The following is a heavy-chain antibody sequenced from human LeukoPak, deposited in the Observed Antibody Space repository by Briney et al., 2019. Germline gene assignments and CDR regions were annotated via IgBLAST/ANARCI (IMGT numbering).Heavy chain of an antibody. J-gene: IGHJ4*02. V-gene: IGHV3-23*01. D-gene: IGHD3-10*02. CDR3: AKSAAYTSTYYVNY. CDR1: GFTFSDYG. Sequence: GGSLRLSCAASGFTFSDYGMVWVRQAPGKGLEWVSGISGGGGTTYYADSVKGRFTISRDKSINTLFLQMNSLRAEDTAVYFCAKSAAYTSTYYVNYWGQGTLVTVSS. CDR2: ISGGGGTT.